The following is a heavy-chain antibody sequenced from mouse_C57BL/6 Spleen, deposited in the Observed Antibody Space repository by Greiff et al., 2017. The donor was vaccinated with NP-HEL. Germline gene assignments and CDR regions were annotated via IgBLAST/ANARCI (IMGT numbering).Heavy chain of an antibody. D-gene: IGHD5-5*01. J-gene: IGHJ2*01. Sequence: VQLQQSGPELVKPGASVKISCKASGYAFSSSWMNWVKQRPGKGLEWIGRIYPGDGDTNYNGKLKGKATLTADKSSSTAYMQLSSLTSEDSAVYFCANYPDYWGQGTTLTVSS. V-gene: IGHV1-82*01. CDR2: IYPGDGDT. CDR1: GYAFSSSW. CDR3: ANYPDY.